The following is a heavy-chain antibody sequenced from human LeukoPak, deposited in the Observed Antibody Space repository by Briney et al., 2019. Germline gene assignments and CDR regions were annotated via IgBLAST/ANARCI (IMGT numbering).Heavy chain of an antibody. CDR1: GFTFDDYA. CDR2: ISWNSGSI. Sequence: GRSLRLSCAASGFTFDDYAMHWVRQAPGKGLEWVSGISWNSGSIGYADSVKGRFTISRDNAKNSLYLQMISLRAEDTAFYYCAKSIEGSGSYFDSYFDYWGQGTLVTVSS. V-gene: IGHV3-9*01. CDR3: AKSIEGSGSYFDSYFDY. J-gene: IGHJ4*02. D-gene: IGHD3-10*01.